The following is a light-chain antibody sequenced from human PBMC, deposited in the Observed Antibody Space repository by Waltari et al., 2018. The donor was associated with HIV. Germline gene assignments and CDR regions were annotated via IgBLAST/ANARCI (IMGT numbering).Light chain of an antibody. CDR1: SSNIGSNT. V-gene: IGLV1-44*01. CDR3: AAWDDSLNGYV. CDR2: SNN. J-gene: IGLJ1*01. Sequence: QSVLTQPPSASGTPGQRVTISCSGSSSNIGSNTVNWYQQLPGTAPKVLIYSNNARPSGVPDRFSGSKSGTSASLAISWLQSDDESDYHCAAWDDSLNGYVFGTGTKVTVL.